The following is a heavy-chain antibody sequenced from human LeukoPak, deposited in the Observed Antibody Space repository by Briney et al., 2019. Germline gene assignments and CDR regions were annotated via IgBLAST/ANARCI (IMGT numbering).Heavy chain of an antibody. CDR2: TYYRSKWYN. CDR1: GDSVSSNSAA. Sequence: SQTLSLTCAISGDSVSSNSAAWNWIRQSPSRGLEWLGRTYYRSKWYNDYAVSVKSRITINPDTSKNQFSLQLNSVTPEDTAVYYCARGSITMVRGIPSNWFDPWGQGTLVTVSS. D-gene: IGHD3-10*01. J-gene: IGHJ5*02. CDR3: ARGSITMVRGIPSNWFDP. V-gene: IGHV6-1*01.